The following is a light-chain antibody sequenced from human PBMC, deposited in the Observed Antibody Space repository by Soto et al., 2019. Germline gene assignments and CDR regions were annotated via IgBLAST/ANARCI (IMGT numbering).Light chain of an antibody. CDR1: QSVSSSK. CDR3: QQYGSSPRT. CDR2: GAS. Sequence: EIVLTQSPGTLSLSPVERATLSCMASQSVSSSKLAWYQQKPGQAPRLLIYGASSRATRIPDRFSGSGSGTDFTLTITRLEPEDFAVYFCQQYGSSPRTFGQGTKVDI. V-gene: IGKV3-20*01. J-gene: IGKJ1*01.